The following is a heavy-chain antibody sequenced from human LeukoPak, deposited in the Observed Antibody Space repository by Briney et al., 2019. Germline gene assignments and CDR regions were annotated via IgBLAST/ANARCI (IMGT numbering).Heavy chain of an antibody. CDR3: AREPTSMIL. D-gene: IGHD5-18*01. CDR2: ISSSSNYI. V-gene: IGHV3-21*01. CDR1: GFTFSSYS. J-gene: IGHJ4*02. Sequence: GGSLRLSCAASGFTFSSYSMNWVRQTPGKGLEWVSSISSSSNYIYYADSVKGRFTISRDIAKNSLYLQMNSLRAEDAAVYYCAREPTSMILWGQGTLVTVSS.